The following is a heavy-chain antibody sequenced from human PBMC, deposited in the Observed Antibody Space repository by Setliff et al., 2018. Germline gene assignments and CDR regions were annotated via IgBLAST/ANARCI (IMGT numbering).Heavy chain of an antibody. CDR2: ISHGVST. D-gene: IGHD2-2*01. CDR3: ARTHCTTTSCFNFHY. J-gene: IGHJ4*02. Sequence: SETLSLTCTVSGASVTSFDYYWSWIRQPPGKGLEYIGHISHGVSTSYSPSLKSRLSISAGTSKNQFSLKLTSVTAADTAVYYCARTHCTTTSCFNFHYWGQGTVVTVSS. CDR1: GASVTSFDYY. V-gene: IGHV4-30-4*01.